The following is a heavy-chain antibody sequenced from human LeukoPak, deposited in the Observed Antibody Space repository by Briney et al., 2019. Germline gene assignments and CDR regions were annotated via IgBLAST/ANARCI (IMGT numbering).Heavy chain of an antibody. CDR1: GFTFSSYS. D-gene: IGHD6-19*01. V-gene: IGHV3-21*01. Sequence: GGSLRLSCAASGFTFSSYSMNWVRQAPGKGLEWVSSISTSGSYIYYADSVKGRFTISRDNAKNSLYLQINSLRAEDTAMYYCARPKVAGTTYFDYWGQGTLVTVSS. CDR2: ISTSGSYI. J-gene: IGHJ4*02. CDR3: ARPKVAGTTYFDY.